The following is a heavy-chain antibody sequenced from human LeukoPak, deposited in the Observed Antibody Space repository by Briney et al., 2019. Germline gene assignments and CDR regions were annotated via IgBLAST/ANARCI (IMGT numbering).Heavy chain of an antibody. Sequence: ASVNVSCKASGSTFSNYGINWVRQAPGQGLDWLGWISPHNGNTDHAQKFQGRVTMTTETSTSTAYMELRSLRSDDTAVYYCAREQRLAPWLVPGGWFDPWGQGTLVTVSS. CDR1: GSTFSNYG. CDR2: ISPHNGNT. D-gene: IGHD3-9*01. J-gene: IGHJ5*02. CDR3: AREQRLAPWLVPGGWFDP. V-gene: IGHV1-18*01.